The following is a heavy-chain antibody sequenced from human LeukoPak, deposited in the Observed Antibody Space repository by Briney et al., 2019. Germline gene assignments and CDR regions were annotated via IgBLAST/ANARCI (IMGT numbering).Heavy chain of an antibody. J-gene: IGHJ5*02. Sequence: SETLSLTCTVSGGSISSYYWSWIRQPPGKGLEWIGYIYTSGSTNYNPSLKSRVTISVDTSKNQFSLKLSSVTAADTAVYYCARLGESKDYAWFDPWGQETLVTVSS. CDR3: ARLGESKDYAWFDP. D-gene: IGHD4-17*01. CDR1: GGSISSYY. V-gene: IGHV4-4*09. CDR2: IYTSGST.